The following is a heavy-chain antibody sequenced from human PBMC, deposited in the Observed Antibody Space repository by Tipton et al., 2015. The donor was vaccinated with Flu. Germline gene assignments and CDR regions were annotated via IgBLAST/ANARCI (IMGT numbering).Heavy chain of an antibody. J-gene: IGHJ3*02. CDR3: ARSTGYYAFDI. CDR1: GFTSSNYW. Sequence: SLRLSCAASGFTSSNYWMHWVRQAPGKGLVWVSRMNSDGSSTSNADSVKGRFTISRDNAKNTLYLQMNSLRAEDTAVYYCARSTGYYAFDIWGQGTMVTVSS. D-gene: IGHD3-9*01. CDR2: MNSDGSST. V-gene: IGHV3-74*01.